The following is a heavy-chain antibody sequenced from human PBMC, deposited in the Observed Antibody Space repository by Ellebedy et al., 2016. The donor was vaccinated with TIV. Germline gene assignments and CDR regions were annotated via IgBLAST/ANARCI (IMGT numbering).Heavy chain of an antibody. CDR2: ISTENRNT. D-gene: IGHD1-14*01. V-gene: IGHV1-18*04. Sequence: AASVKVSCKTSGYMFTNFAIAWVRQAPGQGLEWMGWISTENRNTNYEQKFQGRVTLTTDPSTNTAYMELKNLRSDDTAVYYCARDQSTAIFDFWGQGTLVTVSS. J-gene: IGHJ4*02. CDR1: GYMFTNFA. CDR3: ARDQSTAIFDF.